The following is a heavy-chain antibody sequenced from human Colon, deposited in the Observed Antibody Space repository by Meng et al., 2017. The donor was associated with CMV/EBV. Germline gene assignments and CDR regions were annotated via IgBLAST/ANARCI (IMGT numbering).Heavy chain of an antibody. J-gene: IGHJ4*02. D-gene: IGHD3-22*01. CDR1: ASPSTDTS. CDR2: INPNSGGT. Sequence: VRQGQSGARGNKPWTSISAPSLSSASPSTDTSMHWVRQAPGQGLEWMGWINPNSGGTNYAQKFQGRVTMTRDTSISTAYMELSRLRSDDTAVYYCARGKNYYDSSGYRKGLDYWGQGTLVTVSS. V-gene: IGHV1-2*02. CDR3: ARGKNYYDSSGYRKGLDY.